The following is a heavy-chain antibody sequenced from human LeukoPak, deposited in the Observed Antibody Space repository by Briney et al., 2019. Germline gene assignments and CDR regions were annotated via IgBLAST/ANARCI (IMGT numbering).Heavy chain of an antibody. CDR2: ISGSGGST. CDR1: GFTFSSYA. V-gene: IGHV3-23*01. CDR3: ANDLAYCGGDCYAPFDY. D-gene: IGHD2-21*01. J-gene: IGHJ4*02. Sequence: PGGSLRLSCAASGFTFSSYAMSWVRQAPGKGLEWVSAISGSGGSTYYADSVKGRFTISRDNSKNTLYLQMNSLRAEDTAVYYCANDLAYCGGDCYAPFDYWGQGTLVTVSS.